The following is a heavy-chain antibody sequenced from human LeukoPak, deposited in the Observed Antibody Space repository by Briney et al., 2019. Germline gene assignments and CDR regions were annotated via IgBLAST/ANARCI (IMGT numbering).Heavy chain of an antibody. CDR2: IYTSGST. J-gene: IGHJ4*02. CDR1: GGSISSGSYY. V-gene: IGHV4-61*09. CDR3: ARAHYDILTGYYTVGEFDY. D-gene: IGHD3-9*01. Sequence: SQTLSLTCTVSGGSISSGSYYWSWIRQPAGKGLEWIGHIYTSGSTNYNPSLKSRVTISVDTSKNQFSLKLSSVTAADTAVYYCARAHYDILTGYYTVGEFDYWGQGTLVTVSS.